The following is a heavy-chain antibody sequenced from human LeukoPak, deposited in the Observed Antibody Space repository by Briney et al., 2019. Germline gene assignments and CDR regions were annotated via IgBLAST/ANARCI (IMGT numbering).Heavy chain of an antibody. V-gene: IGHV4-34*01. J-gene: IGHJ4*02. CDR3: ARDYYYGSGSLDY. CDR1: GGSFSGYY. D-gene: IGHD3-10*01. Sequence: SETLSLTCAVYGGSFSGYYWSWIRQPPGKGLEWIGEINHSGSTNYNPSLKSRVTISVDTSKNQFSLKLSSVTAADTAVYYCARDYYYGSGSLDYWGQGTLVTVSS. CDR2: INHSGST.